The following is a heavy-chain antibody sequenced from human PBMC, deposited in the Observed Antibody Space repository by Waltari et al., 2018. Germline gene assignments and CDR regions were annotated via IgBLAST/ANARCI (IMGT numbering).Heavy chain of an antibody. Sequence: QVQLQQWGAGLLKPSETLSLTCAVYGGSFSGYYWSWIRQPPGKGLEWIGEINHSGSTNYNPSLKSRVTISVDTSKNQFSLKLSSVTAADTAVYYCARGRNYYGSGTPKRYFDYWGQGTLVTVSS. V-gene: IGHV4-34*01. CDR3: ARGRNYYGSGTPKRYFDY. CDR1: GGSFSGYY. J-gene: IGHJ4*02. D-gene: IGHD3-10*01. CDR2: INHSGST.